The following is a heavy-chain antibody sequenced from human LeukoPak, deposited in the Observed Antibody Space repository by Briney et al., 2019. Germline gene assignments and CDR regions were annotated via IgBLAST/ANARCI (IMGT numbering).Heavy chain of an antibody. J-gene: IGHJ4*02. D-gene: IGHD5-12*01. CDR1: GYSFTSYW. Sequence: HGESLKISCKGSGYSFTSYWIGWVRQMPGRGLEWMGIIYPGDSDTRYSPSFQGQVTISADKSISPAYLQWSSLTASDTAMYYCARFGRGLYSAYVHYWGQGTLVTVSS. V-gene: IGHV5-51*01. CDR2: IYPGDSDT. CDR3: ARFGRGLYSAYVHY.